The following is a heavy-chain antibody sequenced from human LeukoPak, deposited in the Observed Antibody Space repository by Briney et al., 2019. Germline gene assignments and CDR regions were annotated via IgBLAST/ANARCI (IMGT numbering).Heavy chain of an antibody. CDR3: ARDRNCVSTNCPYDF. V-gene: IGHV3-23*01. Sequence: PGGSLRLSCAASGFTSSDYTMNWVRRSPGKGLEWVSGISVSDDSRYYADSVKGRFTISRDRSNNMLHLQMNSLRAEDTAVYYCARDRNCVSTNCPYDFWGQGTPVTVSS. CDR2: ISVSDDSR. D-gene: IGHD2-2*01. J-gene: IGHJ4*02. CDR1: GFTSSDYT.